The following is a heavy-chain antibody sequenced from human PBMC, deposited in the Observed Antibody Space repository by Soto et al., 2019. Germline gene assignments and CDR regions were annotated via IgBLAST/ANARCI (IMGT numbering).Heavy chain of an antibody. CDR3: AKVQYYYDSSRHYYISSAFDI. CDR1: GFTFSSYA. V-gene: IGHV3-23*01. CDR2: ISGSGGST. Sequence: GGSLTLSCAASGFTFSSYAMSWVRQAPGKGLEWVSAISGSGGSTYYADSVKGRFTISRDNSKNTLYLQMNSLRAEDTAVYYCAKVQYYYDSSRHYYISSAFDIWGQGTMVTV. J-gene: IGHJ3*02. D-gene: IGHD3-22*01.